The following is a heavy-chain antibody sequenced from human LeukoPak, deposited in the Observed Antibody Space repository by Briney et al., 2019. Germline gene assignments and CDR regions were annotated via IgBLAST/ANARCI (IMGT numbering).Heavy chain of an antibody. Sequence: PGGSLRLSCAASGFTFSSYEMHWVRQAPGKGLEWVSAISGRSGTTYYADSVKGRFTISRDNSKNTLYLQMNSLRAGDSAVYYCAKVGTVYFPLDFWGQGTLVTVSS. J-gene: IGHJ4*02. CDR1: GFTFSSYE. CDR2: ISGRSGTT. CDR3: AKVGTVYFPLDF. D-gene: IGHD2/OR15-2a*01. V-gene: IGHV3-23*01.